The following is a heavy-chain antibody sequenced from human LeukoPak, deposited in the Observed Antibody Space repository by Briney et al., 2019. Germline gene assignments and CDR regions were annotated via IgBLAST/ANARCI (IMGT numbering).Heavy chain of an antibody. Sequence: PETLSLTCTVSGGSISSYYWSWIRQPPGKGLEWIGYIYYSGSTNYNPSLKSRVTISVDTSKNQFSLKLSSVTAADTAVYYCARSHDYGDYATIDYWGQGTLVTVSS. J-gene: IGHJ4*02. V-gene: IGHV4-59*01. CDR1: GGSISSYY. D-gene: IGHD4-17*01. CDR2: IYYSGST. CDR3: ARSHDYGDYATIDY.